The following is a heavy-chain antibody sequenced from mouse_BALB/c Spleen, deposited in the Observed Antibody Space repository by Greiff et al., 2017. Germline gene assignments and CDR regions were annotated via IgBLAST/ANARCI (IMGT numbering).Heavy chain of an antibody. D-gene: IGHD2-3*01. CDR1: GFTFSSYA. CDR2: ISSGGSYT. CDR3: ARTIYDGYYGAMDY. J-gene: IGHJ4*01. Sequence: EVKLVESGGGLVKPGGSLKLSCAASGFTFSSYAMSWVRQTPEKRLEWVATISSGGSYTYYPDSVKGRFTISRDNAKNTLYLQMSSLRSEDTAMYYCARTIYDGYYGAMDYWGQGTSVTVSS. V-gene: IGHV5-9-3*01.